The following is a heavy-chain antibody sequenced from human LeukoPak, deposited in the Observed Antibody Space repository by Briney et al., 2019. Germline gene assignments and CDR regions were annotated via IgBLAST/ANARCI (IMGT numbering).Heavy chain of an antibody. Sequence: ASVKVSCKASGYTFTSYYMHWVRQAPGQGLEWMTIINPSGGSTNYAQKFQGRVTMTRDTSTSTVYMELSSLTSEDTAVYYCARSAYYESSGYYYGYWGQGTLVTVSS. J-gene: IGHJ4*02. V-gene: IGHV1-46*01. CDR2: INPSGGST. CDR1: GYTFTSYY. D-gene: IGHD3-22*01. CDR3: ARSAYYESSGYYYGY.